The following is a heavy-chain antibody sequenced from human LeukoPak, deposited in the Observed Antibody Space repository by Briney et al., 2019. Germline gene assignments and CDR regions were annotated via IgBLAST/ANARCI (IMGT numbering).Heavy chain of an antibody. CDR1: GFTFSSYW. CDR3: ARYRLVWLPAPVFDY. CDR2: IKEDGSEK. V-gene: IGHV3-7*01. D-gene: IGHD6-19*01. J-gene: IGHJ4*02. Sequence: GGSLRLSCAASGFTFSSYWMSWVRQAPGKGLEWVANIKEDGSEKYYEDSVKGRFTISRDNTKNLLYLEMNRLRAEDTAVYYCARYRLVWLPAPVFDYWGQGTLVTVSS.